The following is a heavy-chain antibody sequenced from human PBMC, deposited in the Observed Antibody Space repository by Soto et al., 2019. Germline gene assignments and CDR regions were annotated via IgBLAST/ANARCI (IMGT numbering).Heavy chain of an antibody. J-gene: IGHJ3*01. Sequence: PSETLSLTCTVSGGCISSYYWSWIRQPPGKGLEWIGYIYYSGSTNYNPSLKSRVTISVDTSKNQFSLKLSSVTAADTAVYYCARGLGSGYSYGWGQGTMVTVSS. V-gene: IGHV4-59*01. CDR3: ARGLGSGYSYG. CDR1: GGCISSYY. CDR2: IYYSGST. D-gene: IGHD3-22*01.